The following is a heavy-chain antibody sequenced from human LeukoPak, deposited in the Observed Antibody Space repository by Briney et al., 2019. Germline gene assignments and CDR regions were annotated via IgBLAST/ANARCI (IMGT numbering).Heavy chain of an antibody. Sequence: SETLSLTCTVSGGSISSSSYYWGWIRQPPGKGLEWIGSIYYSGSTYYNPSLKSRVTISVDTSKNQFSLKLSSVTAADTAVYYCAREGGDIVVVTAMGGPDYWGQGTLVTVSS. CDR1: GGSISSSSYY. V-gene: IGHV4-39*07. D-gene: IGHD2-21*02. CDR3: AREGGDIVVVTAMGGPDY. J-gene: IGHJ4*02. CDR2: IYYSGST.